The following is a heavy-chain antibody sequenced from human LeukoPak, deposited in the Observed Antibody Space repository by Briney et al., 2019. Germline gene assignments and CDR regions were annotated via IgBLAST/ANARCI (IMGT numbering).Heavy chain of an antibody. CDR3: ATVVIVGATNYFDY. D-gene: IGHD1-26*01. CDR2: FDPEDGET. J-gene: IGHJ4*02. CDR1: GYTLTELS. Sequence: ASVKVSCKVSGYTLTELSMHWVRQAPGKGLEWVGGFDPEDGETIYAQKFQGRVTMTEDTSTDTAYMELSSLRSEDTAVYYCATVVIVGATNYFDYWGQGTLVTVSS. V-gene: IGHV1-24*01.